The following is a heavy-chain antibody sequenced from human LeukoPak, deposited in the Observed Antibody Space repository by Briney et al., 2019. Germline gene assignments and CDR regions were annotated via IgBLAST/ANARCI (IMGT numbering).Heavy chain of an antibody. D-gene: IGHD6-13*01. CDR2: VFNGGST. V-gene: IGHV4-59*11. CDR3: ASRPAGSTWYGVFDY. J-gene: IGHJ4*02. Sequence: PSETLSLTCTVSGGSINSHYWSWIRRPPGKGLEWIGYVFNGGSTNYNPSLKSRATMSIDASRDQFSLRLTSVTAADTAIYYCASRPAGSTWYGVFDYWSQGTLVTVSS. CDR1: GGSINSHY.